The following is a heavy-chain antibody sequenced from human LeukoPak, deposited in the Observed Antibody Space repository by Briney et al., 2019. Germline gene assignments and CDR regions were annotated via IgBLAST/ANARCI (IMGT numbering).Heavy chain of an antibody. V-gene: IGHV3-73*01. CDR2: IRSKPSNYAT. Sequence: GGSLRLSCVASGFSFSGSAMHWVRQASGKGLEWVGRIRSKPSNYATAYAASVKGRFTISRDDSRNTAYLQMNSLKTEDTAVYYCTRLLSGTFDYWGQGTLVTVSS. J-gene: IGHJ4*02. D-gene: IGHD3-10*01. CDR3: TRLLSGTFDY. CDR1: GFSFSGSA.